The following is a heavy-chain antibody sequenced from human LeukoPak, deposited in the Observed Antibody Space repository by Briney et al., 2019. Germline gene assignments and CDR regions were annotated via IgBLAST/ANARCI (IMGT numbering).Heavy chain of an antibody. D-gene: IGHD3-10*01. CDR2: IIPIFGTA. J-gene: IGHJ6*04. Sequence: SVKVSCKASGGTFSSYAISWVRQAPGQGLEWMGGIIPIFGTANYAQKFQGRVTITADESTSTAYMELSSLRSEDTAVYYCARDHLYYGSGSYWEMDVWGKGTTVTISS. V-gene: IGHV1-69*13. CDR1: GGTFSSYA. CDR3: ARDHLYYGSGSYWEMDV.